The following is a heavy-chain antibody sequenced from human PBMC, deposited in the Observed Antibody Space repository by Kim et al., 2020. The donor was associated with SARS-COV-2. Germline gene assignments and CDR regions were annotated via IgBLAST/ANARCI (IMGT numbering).Heavy chain of an antibody. CDR2: ISWNSGSI. J-gene: IGHJ3*02. CDR1: GFTFDDYA. Sequence: GGSLRLSCAASGFTFDDYAMHWVRQAPGKGLEWVSGISWNSGSIGYADSVKGRFTISRDNAKNSLYLQMNSLRAEDTALYYCAKDTEWELLRGNAFDIWGQGTMVTVSS. D-gene: IGHD1-26*01. V-gene: IGHV3-9*01. CDR3: AKDTEWELLRGNAFDI.